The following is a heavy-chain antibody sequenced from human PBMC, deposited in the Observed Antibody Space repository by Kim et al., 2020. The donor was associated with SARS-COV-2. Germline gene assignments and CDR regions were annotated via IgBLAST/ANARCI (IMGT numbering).Heavy chain of an antibody. J-gene: IGHJ6*02. V-gene: IGHV4-34*01. CDR2: INHSGAT. Sequence: SETLSLTCAVYVGSLSGYHWTWVRQPPGKGLEWIGEINHSGATNYNPSLRSRVAISIDTSKNQFSLKLNSVTAADTSVYFCARGWAGVVPSPILGIGPRYDYYAMDVWGRGTTVTVSS. D-gene: IGHD7-27*01. CDR1: VGSLSGYH. CDR3: ARGWAGVVPSPILGIGPRYDYYAMDV.